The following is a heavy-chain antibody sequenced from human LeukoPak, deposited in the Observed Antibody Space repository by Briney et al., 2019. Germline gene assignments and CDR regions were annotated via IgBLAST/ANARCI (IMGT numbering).Heavy chain of an antibody. CDR2: ISGSSSHI. Sequence: GGSLRLSCAASGFTFSTYSMNWVRQAPGKGLEWVSSISGSSSHIYYADSVKGRFTISRDNAKNSLYLQMNSLRAEDTAVYYCARVSSSTGGNVDYWGQGTLVTVSS. CDR3: ARVSSSTGGNVDY. CDR1: GFTFSTYS. D-gene: IGHD6-6*01. V-gene: IGHV3-21*01. J-gene: IGHJ4*02.